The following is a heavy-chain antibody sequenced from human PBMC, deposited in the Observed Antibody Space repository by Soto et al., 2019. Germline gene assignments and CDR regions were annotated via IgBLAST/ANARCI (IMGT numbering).Heavy chain of an antibody. CDR1: GGSISSGGYY. V-gene: IGHV4-31*03. Sequence: QVQLQESGPGLVKPSQTLSLTCTVSGGSISSGGYYWTWIRQHPGKGLEWIGYIYYSGSTYYNPSPQSRVTMSVDTSKIHFSLKLSSVTAADTAVYYCARVCGGDCHPGMDVWGQGTTVTVSS. J-gene: IGHJ6*02. CDR3: ARVCGGDCHPGMDV. D-gene: IGHD2-21*02. CDR2: IYYSGST.